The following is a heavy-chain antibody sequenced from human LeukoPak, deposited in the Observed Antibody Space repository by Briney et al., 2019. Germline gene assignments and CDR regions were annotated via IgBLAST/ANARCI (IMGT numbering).Heavy chain of an antibody. J-gene: IGHJ4*02. D-gene: IGHD3-3*01. CDR1: GFTFSDYY. V-gene: IGHV3-11*01. CDR3: AGDYDFWSGSYDY. CDR2: ISSSGSTI. Sequence: GGPLRLSCAASGFTFSDYYMSWIRQAPGKGLEWVSYISSSGSTIYYADSVKGRFTISRDNAKNSLYLQMNSLRAEDTAVYYCAGDYDFWSGSYDYWGQGTLVTVSS.